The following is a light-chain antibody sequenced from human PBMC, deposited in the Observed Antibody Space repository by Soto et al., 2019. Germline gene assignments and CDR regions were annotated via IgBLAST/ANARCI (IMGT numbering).Light chain of an antibody. CDR1: QSVSSSY. Sequence: EGGLTESTGTLSLFAGVRATLSCGSSQSVSSSYLAWHQQKPGQAPRLLIYAASRRATGIPARFSGSGSGADFTLTISRLEPEDFAVYYSQQYGTSPRTFGPGTLPAI. J-gene: IGKJ5*01. CDR2: AAS. V-gene: IGKV3-20*01. CDR3: QQYGTSPRT.